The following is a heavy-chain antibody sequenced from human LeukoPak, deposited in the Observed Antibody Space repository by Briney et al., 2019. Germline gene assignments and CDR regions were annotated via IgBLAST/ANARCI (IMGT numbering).Heavy chain of an antibody. Sequence: GRSLRLSCAASGFTFSSYDMHWVRQAPGKGLEWVAVIWYDGSNKYYADSVKGRFTISRDNSKNTLYLQMNSLRAEDTAVYYCAREERYGDYVAYWGQGTLVTVSS. V-gene: IGHV3-33*01. CDR1: GFTFSSYD. CDR2: IWYDGSNK. D-gene: IGHD4-17*01. J-gene: IGHJ4*02. CDR3: AREERYGDYVAY.